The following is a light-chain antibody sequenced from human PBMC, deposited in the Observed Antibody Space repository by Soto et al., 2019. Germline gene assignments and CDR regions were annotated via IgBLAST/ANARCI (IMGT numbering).Light chain of an antibody. J-gene: IGKJ5*01. CDR2: AAS. Sequence: DTQMTQSPSSVSASVGDRVTITCRASQDISSWLAWYQQKPGKAPKLLIYAASSLQSGVPSRFSGSASGTDFSLTISSLQPEDFATYYCQQANSFPLPFGQGTRLAIK. CDR3: QQANSFPLP. CDR1: QDISSW. V-gene: IGKV1-12*01.